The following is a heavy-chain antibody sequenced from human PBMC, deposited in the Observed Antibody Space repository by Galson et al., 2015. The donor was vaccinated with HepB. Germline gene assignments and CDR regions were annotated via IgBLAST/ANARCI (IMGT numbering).Heavy chain of an antibody. CDR3: ARALKGKPYFDY. Sequence: SVKVSCKASGGTFSSYAISWVRQAPGQGLEWMGGIIPIFGTANYAQKFQGRVTITADESTSTAYMELSSLRSEDTAVYYCARALKGKPYFDYWGQGTLVTVSS. J-gene: IGHJ4*02. V-gene: IGHV1-69*13. CDR2: IIPIFGTA. CDR1: GGTFSSYA.